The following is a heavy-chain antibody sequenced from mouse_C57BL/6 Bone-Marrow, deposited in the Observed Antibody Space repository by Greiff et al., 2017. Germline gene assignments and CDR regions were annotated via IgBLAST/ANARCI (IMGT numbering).Heavy chain of an antibody. CDR1: GFTFSSYA. CDR2: ISDGGSYT. V-gene: IGHV5-4*03. Sequence: DVKLVESGGGLVKPGGSLKLSCAASGFTFSSYAMSWVRQTPEKRLEWVATISDGGSYTYYPDNVKGRFPISRDNAKNNLYLQMSHLKSEDTAMYYCAIAIYDYDEETWFAYWGQGTLVTVSA. J-gene: IGHJ3*01. CDR3: AIAIYDYDEETWFAY. D-gene: IGHD2-4*01.